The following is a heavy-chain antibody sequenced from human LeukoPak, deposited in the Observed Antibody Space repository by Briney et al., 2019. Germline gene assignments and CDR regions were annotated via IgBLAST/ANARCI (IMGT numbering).Heavy chain of an antibody. V-gene: IGHV1-8*01. CDR1: GYTFTSYD. J-gene: IGHJ6*03. CDR2: MNPNSGNT. D-gene: IGHD5-18*01. Sequence: ASVKVSCKASGYTFTSYDINWVRQATGQGLEWMGWMNPNSGNTGYAQKFQGRVTMTRNTSISTAYMELSGLRSEDTAVYYCARLNVDTAMDHYYYYMDVWGKGTTVTISS. CDR3: ARLNVDTAMDHYYYYMDV.